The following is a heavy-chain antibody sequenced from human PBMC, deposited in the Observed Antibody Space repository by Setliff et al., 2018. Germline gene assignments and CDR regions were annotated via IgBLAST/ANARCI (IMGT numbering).Heavy chain of an antibody. D-gene: IGHD4-17*01. CDR3: ARDMYGDYPFDY. CDR2: IKQDGSEK. J-gene: IGHJ4*02. Sequence: GGSLRLSCAASGFTFSRYWMSWVRQAPGKGLEWVANIKQDGSEKYYADSVKGRFTISRDNAKNSLYLQMNSLRAEDTAVYYCARDMYGDYPFDYWGQGTLVTVSS. CDR1: GFTFSRYW. V-gene: IGHV3-7*01.